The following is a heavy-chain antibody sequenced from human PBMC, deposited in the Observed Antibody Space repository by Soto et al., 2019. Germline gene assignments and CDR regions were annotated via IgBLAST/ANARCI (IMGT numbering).Heavy chain of an antibody. Sequence: SGPTLVNPTQTLTLTCTFSGFSLSTNGKGVGWIRQSPGKALECLALIYWDDDKRYSPSLRSRLTITQDTSKNQVDLTMTNMDPVDTATYYSARLTRGVYDLDRLWEKFDYWGQGTVVTVSS. CDR3: ARLTRGVYDLDRLWEKFDY. CDR1: GFSLSTNGKG. V-gene: IGHV2-5*02. CDR2: IYWDDDK. J-gene: IGHJ4*02. D-gene: IGHD5-12*01.